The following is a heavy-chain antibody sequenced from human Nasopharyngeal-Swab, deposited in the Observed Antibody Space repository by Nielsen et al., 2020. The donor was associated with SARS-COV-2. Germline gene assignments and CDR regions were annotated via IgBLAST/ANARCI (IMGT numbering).Heavy chain of an antibody. D-gene: IGHD6-6*01. CDR2: ISAYNGNT. CDR3: ARGRYSSSSGVRGWFDP. Sequence: WVRQAPGQGLEWMGWISAYNGNTNYAQKLQGRVTMTTDTSTSTAYMELRSLRSDDTAVYYCARGRYSSSSGVRGWFDPWGQGTLVTVSS. J-gene: IGHJ5*02. V-gene: IGHV1-18*01.